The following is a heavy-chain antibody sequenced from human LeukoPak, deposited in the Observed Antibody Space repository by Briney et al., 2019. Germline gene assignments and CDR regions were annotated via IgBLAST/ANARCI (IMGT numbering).Heavy chain of an antibody. CDR3: ARRRGYCSGGSCYFYFDY. Sequence: SETLSLTCTVSGGSISSYYWSWIRQPPGKGLEWIGYIYYSGSTNYNPYLKSRVTISVDTSKNQFSLKLSSVTAADTAVYYCARRRGYCSGGSCYFYFDYWGQGTLVTVSS. D-gene: IGHD2-15*01. CDR2: IYYSGST. J-gene: IGHJ4*02. V-gene: IGHV4-59*08. CDR1: GGSISSYY.